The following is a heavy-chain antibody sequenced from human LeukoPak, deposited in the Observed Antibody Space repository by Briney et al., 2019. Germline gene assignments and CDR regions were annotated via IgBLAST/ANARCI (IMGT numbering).Heavy chain of an antibody. Sequence: PSQTLSLTCTVSGGSISSGGYYWSWIRQHPGKGLEWIVYIYYSGSTYYNPSLKSRVTMSVDMSKNQFSLNLSSVTAADTAVYYCARDFTEADSSSWYGRDYYMDVWGKGTTVTVSS. CDR1: GGSISSGGYY. V-gene: IGHV4-31*03. J-gene: IGHJ6*03. D-gene: IGHD6-13*01. CDR3: ARDFTEADSSSWYGRDYYMDV. CDR2: IYYSGST.